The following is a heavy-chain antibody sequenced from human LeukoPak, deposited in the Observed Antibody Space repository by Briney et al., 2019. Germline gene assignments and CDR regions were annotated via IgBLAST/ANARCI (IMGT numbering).Heavy chain of an antibody. CDR2: INPSGGST. V-gene: IGHV1-46*01. Sequence: ASVKVSCKASGYTFTRYYMHWVRQAPGQGLEWMGIINPSGGSTSYAQKFQGRVTMTRDTSTSTVYMELSGLRSEDTAVYYCARWVDCSSTSCSFIGFDPWGQGTLVTVSS. CDR3: ARWVDCSSTSCSFIGFDP. D-gene: IGHD2-2*01. J-gene: IGHJ5*02. CDR1: GYTFTRYY.